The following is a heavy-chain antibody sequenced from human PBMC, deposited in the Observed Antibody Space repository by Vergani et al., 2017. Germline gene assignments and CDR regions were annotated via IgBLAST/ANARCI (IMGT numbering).Heavy chain of an antibody. CDR3: AKDPDYGGLMDV. Sequence: QVQLVESGGGVVQPGRSLTLSCAASGFTFSSYGVHWVRQAPGKGLEWVAVIWYDGSNKYYADSVKGRFTISRDNSKNTLYLQMNSLRAEDTAVYYCAKDPDYGGLMDVWGKGTTVTVSS. D-gene: IGHD4-23*01. J-gene: IGHJ6*03. CDR1: GFTFSSYG. V-gene: IGHV3-33*06. CDR2: IWYDGSNK.